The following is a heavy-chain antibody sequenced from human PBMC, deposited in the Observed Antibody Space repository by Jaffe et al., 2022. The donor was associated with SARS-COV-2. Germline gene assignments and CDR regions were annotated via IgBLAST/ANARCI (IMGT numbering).Heavy chain of an antibody. CDR2: ISYDGSNK. CDR1: GFTFSSYG. CDR3: AKDPYCTNGVCYTLDY. J-gene: IGHJ4*02. V-gene: IGHV3-30*18. Sequence: QVQLVESGGGVVQPGRSLRLSCAASGFTFSSYGMHWVRQAPGKGLEWVAVISYDGSNKYYADSVKGRFTISRDNSKNTLYLQMNSLRAEDTAVYYCAKDPYCTNGVCYTLDYWGQGTLVTVSS. D-gene: IGHD2-8*01.